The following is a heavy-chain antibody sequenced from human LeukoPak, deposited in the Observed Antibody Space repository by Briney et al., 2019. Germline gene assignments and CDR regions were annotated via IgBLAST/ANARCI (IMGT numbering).Heavy chain of an antibody. CDR2: ISYDGSNK. D-gene: IGHD2-21*01. CDR1: GFTFSTYG. V-gene: IGHV3-30*03. CDR3: AREAVAYDAFDI. J-gene: IGHJ3*02. Sequence: GGSLRLSCGASGFTFSTYGLHWVRQAPGKGLEWVAVISYDGSNKYYADSVKGRFTISRDNSKNTLYLQMNSLRAEDTAVYYCAREAVAYDAFDIWGQGTMVTVSS.